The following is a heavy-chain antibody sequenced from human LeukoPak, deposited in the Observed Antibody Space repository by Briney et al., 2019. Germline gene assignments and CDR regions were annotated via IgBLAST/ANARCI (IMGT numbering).Heavy chain of an antibody. CDR3: ARLISSAYYYYYMDV. D-gene: IGHD3-22*01. CDR1: GGSISSSSYY. V-gene: IGHV4-39*01. Sequence: SETLSLTCTVSGGSISSSSYYWGWIRQPPGKGLEWIGSIYYSGSTYYNPSLKCRVTISVDTSKNQFSLKLSSVTAADTAVYYSARLISSAYYYYYMDVWGKGTTVTVSS. J-gene: IGHJ6*03. CDR2: IYYSGST.